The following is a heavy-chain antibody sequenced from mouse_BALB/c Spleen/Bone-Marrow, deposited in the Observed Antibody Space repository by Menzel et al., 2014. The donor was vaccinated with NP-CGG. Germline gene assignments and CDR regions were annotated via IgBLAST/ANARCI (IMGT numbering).Heavy chain of an antibody. Sequence: EVKLQESGAELVKPGASVKLSCTASGFNIKDTYMHWVKRRPEQGLEWIGRIDPANGNTKYDPKFQAKATITADTSSNTAYLQLSSLTSEDTAVYYCARGGNYFYYWGQGTTLTVSS. CDR2: IDPANGNT. CDR1: GFNIKDTY. CDR3: ARGGNYFYY. V-gene: IGHV14-3*02. J-gene: IGHJ2*01.